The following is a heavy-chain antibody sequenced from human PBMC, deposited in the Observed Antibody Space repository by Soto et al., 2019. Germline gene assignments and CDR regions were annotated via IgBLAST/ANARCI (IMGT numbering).Heavy chain of an antibody. J-gene: IGHJ4*02. CDR1: GFIFSNNG. D-gene: IGHD3-10*02. Sequence: QVQLVESGGGVVQPGRSLRLSCVGSGFIFSNNGMHWVRQAPGKGLEWVAFISYDGSDTFYADSVKGRFTISRDNSKNSLQLHMRNLGAEDTDMCYSKIVREADSALDNWGQGTLVTVSS. CDR2: ISYDGSDT. V-gene: IGHV3-30*03. CDR3: KIVREADSALDN.